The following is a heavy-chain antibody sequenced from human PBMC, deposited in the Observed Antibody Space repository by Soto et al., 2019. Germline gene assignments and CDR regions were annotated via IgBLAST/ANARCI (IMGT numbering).Heavy chain of an antibody. CDR2: IIPVFGTP. CDR1: GGSLSNFG. D-gene: IGHD3-22*01. V-gene: IGHV1-69*12. J-gene: IGHJ6*02. Sequence: QVQLVQSGAEVKKPGSSVKVSCTASGGSLSNFGISWVRQAPGQGLEWMGAIIPVFGTPNYAQKFQDRVTIKADESTTTVYMEVRSLTSADTAVYYCARGDATKIVVTTYYAMDVWGQGTTVTVSS. CDR3: ARGDATKIVVTTYYAMDV.